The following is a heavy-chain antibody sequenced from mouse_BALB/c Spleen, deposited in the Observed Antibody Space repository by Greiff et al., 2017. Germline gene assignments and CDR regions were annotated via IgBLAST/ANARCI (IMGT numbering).Heavy chain of an antibody. D-gene: IGHD1-1*01. V-gene: IGHV3-2*02. CDR1: GYSITSDYA. CDR2: ISYSGST. J-gene: IGHJ2*01. CDR3: ARSYYGSSLYYFDY. Sequence: DVQLQESGPGLVKPSQSLSLTCTVTGYSITSDYAWNWIRQFPGNKLEWMGYISYSGSTSYNPSLKSRISITRDTSKNQFFLQLNSVTTEDTATYYCARSYYGSSLYYFDYWGQGTTLTVSS.